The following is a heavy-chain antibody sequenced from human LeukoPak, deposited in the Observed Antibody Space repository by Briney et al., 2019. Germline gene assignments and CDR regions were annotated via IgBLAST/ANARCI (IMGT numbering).Heavy chain of an antibody. Sequence: GGSLRLSCAASGFTFSSYWMSWVRQAPGKGLEWVANIKQDGSEKYYVDSVKGRFTISRDNAKNSLYLQMNSLRAEDTAVYYCARDVAYCGGDCYSKRGFDYWGQGTLVTVSS. CDR3: ARDVAYCGGDCYSKRGFDY. D-gene: IGHD2-21*02. V-gene: IGHV3-7*03. CDR2: IKQDGSEK. J-gene: IGHJ4*02. CDR1: GFTFSSYW.